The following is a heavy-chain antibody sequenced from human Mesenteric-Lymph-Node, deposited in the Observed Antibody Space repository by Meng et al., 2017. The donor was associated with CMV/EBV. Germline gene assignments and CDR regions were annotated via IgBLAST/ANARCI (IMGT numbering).Heavy chain of an antibody. CDR3: GRQVATALDY. V-gene: IGHV1-46*01. Sequence: ASVKVSCKASGYTFTDYYIHWVRQAPGQGLEWMAIKDPGGGPTKYAEKFQGRLTVTMDTSTSAVYMELDSLRSDDTAVYYCGRQVATALDYWGQGTLVTVSS. CDR1: GYTFTDYY. CDR2: KDPGGGPT. D-gene: IGHD5-12*01. J-gene: IGHJ4*02.